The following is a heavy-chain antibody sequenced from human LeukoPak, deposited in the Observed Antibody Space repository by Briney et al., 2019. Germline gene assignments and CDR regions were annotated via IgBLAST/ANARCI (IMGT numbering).Heavy chain of an antibody. CDR2: IKQDGSEK. CDR3: ARESATVTYYYYMDV. D-gene: IGHD4-11*01. CDR1: GFTFSSYW. Sequence: PGGSLRLSCAASGFTFSSYWMSWVRQAPGKGLEWVANIKQDGSEKYYVDSVKGRFTISRDNAKNSLYLQMNSLRAEDTAVYYCARESATVTYYYYMDVWGEGTTVTVSS. V-gene: IGHV3-7*01. J-gene: IGHJ6*03.